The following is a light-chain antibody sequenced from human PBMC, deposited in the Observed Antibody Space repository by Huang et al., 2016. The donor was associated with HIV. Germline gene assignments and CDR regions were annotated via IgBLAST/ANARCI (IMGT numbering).Light chain of an antibody. CDR1: QSLVHSDGNTY. J-gene: IGKJ1*01. CDR2: KVS. CDR3: MQGAHWPPWT. V-gene: IGKV2-30*02. Sequence: DVVMTQSPLSLPVTLGQPASISCRSSQSLVHSDGNTYLNWFQQRPGQSPRRLIYKVSNRDSGVPDRFSGSGAGTDFTLKISRVEAEDGGVYYCMQGAHWPPWTFGQGTKVEIK.